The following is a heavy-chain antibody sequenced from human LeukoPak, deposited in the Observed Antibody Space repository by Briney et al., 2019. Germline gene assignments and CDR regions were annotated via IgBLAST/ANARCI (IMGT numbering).Heavy chain of an antibody. CDR3: AKGGYDSSGSL. J-gene: IGHJ3*01. CDR2: ISGDGGST. CDR1: GFTFVDYA. V-gene: IGHV3-43*02. Sequence: PGGSLRLSCAASGFTFVDYAMHWVRQAPGKGLEGVSLISGDGGSTYYADSVKGRFTISRDDSKNSLYLQMNSLRTEDTALYYCAKGGYDSSGSLWGQGTMVTVSS. D-gene: IGHD3-22*01.